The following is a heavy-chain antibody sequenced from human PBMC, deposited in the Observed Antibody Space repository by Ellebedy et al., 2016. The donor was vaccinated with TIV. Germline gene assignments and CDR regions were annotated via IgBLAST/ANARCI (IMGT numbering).Heavy chain of an antibody. CDR2: ISYDGSNK. J-gene: IGHJ4*02. CDR3: AKDHYEGAG. V-gene: IGHV3-30*18. CDR1: GFTFSSYG. D-gene: IGHD3-22*01. Sequence: GESLKISCAASGFTFSSYGMHWVRQAPGKGLEWVAVISYDGSNKYYADSVKGRFTISRDNSKNTLYLQMNSLRAEDTAVYYCAKDHYEGAGWGQGTLVTVSS.